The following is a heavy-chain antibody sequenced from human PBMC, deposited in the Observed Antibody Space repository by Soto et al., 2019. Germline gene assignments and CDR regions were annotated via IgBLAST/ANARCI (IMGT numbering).Heavy chain of an antibody. CDR3: ASLSDDSSGNFDY. J-gene: IGHJ4*02. V-gene: IGHV1-69*08. Sequence: QVQLVQSGAEVKRPGSSVKVSCKASGDTFSKSTFSWVRQVPGQGLAWMGRFIPMLGTSNYAQKLQGRVTIPPAYPTTPASIDLSSLTPEDTPVYYSASLSDDSSGNFDYWGQGPPVTVSS. CDR2: FIPMLGTS. CDR1: GDTFSKST. D-gene: IGHD3-22*01.